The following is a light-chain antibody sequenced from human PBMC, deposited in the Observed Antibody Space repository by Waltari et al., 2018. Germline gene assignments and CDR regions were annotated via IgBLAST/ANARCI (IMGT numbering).Light chain of an antibody. Sequence: VLTQITGPPSLSPRDTAPLSCSASQSISKNLVFYQQRPGHAPRLLIYAASTRATAVPDRFIGSGYGADFTLTISRLEPEDFAVYYCQNHERLPATFGQGTKVEIK. CDR3: QNHERLPAT. CDR1: QSISKN. CDR2: AAS. V-gene: IGKV3-20*01. J-gene: IGKJ1*01.